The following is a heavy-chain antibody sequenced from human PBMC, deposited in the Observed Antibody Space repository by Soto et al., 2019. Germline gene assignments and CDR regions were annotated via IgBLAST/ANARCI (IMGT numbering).Heavy chain of an antibody. Sequence: PSETLSLTCTVSGGSISSSSYYWGWIRQPPGKGLEWIGSIYYSGSTYYNPSLKSRVTISVDTSKNQFSLKLSSVTAADTAVYYCARQSPLWGSGSPTYYYYYMDVWAKGTTVTVSS. CDR3: ARQSPLWGSGSPTYYYYYMDV. D-gene: IGHD3-10*01. V-gene: IGHV4-39*01. J-gene: IGHJ6*03. CDR1: GGSISSSSYY. CDR2: IYYSGST.